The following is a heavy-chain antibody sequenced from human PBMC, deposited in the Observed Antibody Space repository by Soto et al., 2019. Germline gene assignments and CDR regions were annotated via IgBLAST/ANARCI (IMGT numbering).Heavy chain of an antibody. CDR3: ARGAMGNYYNDY. CDR1: GFTFSSYW. CDR2: IKGDGIST. Sequence: EVQLVESGGGLVQSGGSLRLSCAASGFTFSSYWMHWVRQAPGKGLVWVSRIKGDGISTNYADSVKGRFTISRDNAKDTVFLQMNCLSAGDTAVYYCARGAMGNYYNDYWGQGTLVTVSS. J-gene: IGHJ4*02. D-gene: IGHD3-10*01. V-gene: IGHV3-74*01.